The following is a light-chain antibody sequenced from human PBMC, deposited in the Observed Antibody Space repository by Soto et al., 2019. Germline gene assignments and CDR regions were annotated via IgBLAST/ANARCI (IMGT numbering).Light chain of an antibody. V-gene: IGKV1-5*01. CDR2: DAS. CDR3: QRYNSYSRT. J-gene: IGKJ1*01. Sequence: DIQMTQSPSTLSASVGDSVTITCRASQNVNNWVAWYQQNPGKAPRFPMYDASSLESGVPSRFSGSGSGTDFTLTISSLQTDDFATYYCQRYNSYSRTFGQGTKVESK. CDR1: QNVNNW.